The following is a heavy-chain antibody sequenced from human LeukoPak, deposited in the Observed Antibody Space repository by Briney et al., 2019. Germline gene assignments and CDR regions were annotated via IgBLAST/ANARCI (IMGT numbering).Heavy chain of an antibody. CDR1: GYTFTSYD. D-gene: IGHD2-15*01. Sequence: AASVTVSCKASGYTFTSYDINWVRQATGQGLEWMGWMNPNSGNTGYAQKFQGRVTMTRNTSISTAYMELSSLRSEDTAVYYCAIQSSGGSWLYFDYWGQGTLVTVSS. CDR3: AIQSSGGSWLYFDY. CDR2: MNPNSGNT. V-gene: IGHV1-8*01. J-gene: IGHJ4*02.